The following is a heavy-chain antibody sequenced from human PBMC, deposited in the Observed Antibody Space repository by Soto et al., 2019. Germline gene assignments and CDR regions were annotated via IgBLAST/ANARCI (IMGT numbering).Heavy chain of an antibody. CDR1: GFTFSSYA. J-gene: IGHJ4*02. D-gene: IGHD2-2*01. CDR2: ISGSGGST. V-gene: IGHV3-23*01. Sequence: EVQLLESGGGLVQPGGSLRLSCAASGFTFSSYAMSWVRQAPGNGLEWVSAISGSGGSTYYADSVKGRFTISRDNSKNTLYLQMNSLRAEDTAVYYGAKDPAVVPAAICDYWGQGTLVTVSS. CDR3: AKDPAVVPAAICDY.